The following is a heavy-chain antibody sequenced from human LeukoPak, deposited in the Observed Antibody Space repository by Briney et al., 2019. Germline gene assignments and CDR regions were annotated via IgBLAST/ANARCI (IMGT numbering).Heavy chain of an antibody. CDR1: GFTFSSYG. Sequence: PGGSLRLSCAASGFTFSSYGMHWVRQAPGKGLEWVAVIWYDGSNKYYADSVKGRFTISRDNSKNTLYLRMNSLRAEDTAVYYCAREHSSYAFDIWGQGTMVTVSS. CDR3: AREHSSYAFDI. CDR2: IWYDGSNK. D-gene: IGHD2-2*01. J-gene: IGHJ3*02. V-gene: IGHV3-33*01.